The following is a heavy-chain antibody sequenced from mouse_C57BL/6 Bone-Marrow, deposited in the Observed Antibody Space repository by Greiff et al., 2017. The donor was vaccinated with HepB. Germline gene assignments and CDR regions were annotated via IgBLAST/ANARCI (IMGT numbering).Heavy chain of an antibody. CDR1: GFNIKDDY. CDR2: IDPENGDT. V-gene: IGHV14-4*01. CDR3: TKSSYVLWYFDV. J-gene: IGHJ1*03. D-gene: IGHD1-1*01. Sequence: VQLQQSGAELVRPGASVKLSCTASGFNIKDDYMHWVKQRPEQGLAWIGWIDPENGDTEYASKFQGKATITADTSSNTAYLQLSSLTSEDTAVYYCTKSSYVLWYFDVWGTGTTVTVSS.